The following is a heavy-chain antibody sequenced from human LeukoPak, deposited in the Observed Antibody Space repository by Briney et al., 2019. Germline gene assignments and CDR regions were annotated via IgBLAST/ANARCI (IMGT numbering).Heavy chain of an antibody. J-gene: IGHJ4*02. D-gene: IGHD5-12*01. CDR2: IKSKTDGGTT. V-gene: IGHV3-15*01. Sequence: KPGGSLRLSCAASGFTFSNAWMSWVRQAPGKGLEWVGRIKSKTDGGTTDYAAPVKGRFTISRDDSKNTLYLQMNSLKTEDTAVYYCTTDRVATRPFDYWGQGTLVTVSS. CDR1: GFTFSNAW. CDR3: TTDRVATRPFDY.